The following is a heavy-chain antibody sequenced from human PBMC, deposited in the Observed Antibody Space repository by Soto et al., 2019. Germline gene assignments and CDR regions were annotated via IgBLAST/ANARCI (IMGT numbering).Heavy chain of an antibody. CDR1: GDTFDDYT. D-gene: IGHD1-1*01. J-gene: IGHJ5*02. V-gene: IGHV1-69*02. CDR2: IVPVLVVP. CDR3: ARVGRTTGTMSWWFDP. Sequence: QVQLVQSGSEVKKPGSSVKVSCKASGDTFDDYTLTWVRQAPGQGLEWMGRIVPVLVVPNYAQNFQGRLTITTDISTSTVYMEMRSLRFEDTAVYYCARVGRTTGTMSWWFDPWGQGTLVTVSS.